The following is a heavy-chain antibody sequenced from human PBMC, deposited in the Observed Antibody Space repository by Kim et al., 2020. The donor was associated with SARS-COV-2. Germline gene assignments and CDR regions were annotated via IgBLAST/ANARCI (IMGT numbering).Heavy chain of an antibody. V-gene: IGHV4-4*06. Sequence: LKSRVTMSVDTSKHQFSLKLSSVPAADTAVYYCARDKLFDSPPYYYGMDVWGQGTTVTVSS. CDR3: ARDKLFDSPPYYYGMDV. D-gene: IGHD2-21*01. J-gene: IGHJ6*02.